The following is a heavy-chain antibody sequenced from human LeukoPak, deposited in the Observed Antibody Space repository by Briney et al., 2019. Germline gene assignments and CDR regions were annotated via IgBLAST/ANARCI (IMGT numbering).Heavy chain of an antibody. V-gene: IGHV3-74*01. CDR3: TRYLSGGFDS. Sequence: GGSLRLSCVGSGFTFSSYWMLWVRQAPGKGLVWVSRINTDGSTTSYADSVKGRFTFSRDNAKNTLYLQMNSPRAEDTAVYYCTRYLSGGFDSWGQGTLVTVSS. D-gene: IGHD2-15*01. CDR2: INTDGSTT. CDR1: GFTFSSYW. J-gene: IGHJ4*02.